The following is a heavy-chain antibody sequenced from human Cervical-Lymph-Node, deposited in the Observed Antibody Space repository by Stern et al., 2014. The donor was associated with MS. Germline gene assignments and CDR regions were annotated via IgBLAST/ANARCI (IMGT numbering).Heavy chain of an antibody. J-gene: IGHJ4*02. CDR2: IFPDDSDT. V-gene: IGHV5-51*03. CDR3: ARALLDNTAYNFGYSDY. Sequence: EVQLVESGAEVRKPGESLKISCQISGYNLDNYWPAWVRQMPGRDLEWMGGIFPDDSDTRYSPSFQGHVTCSVDKSPATAYLQWRSLKASDTAIYYCARALLDNTAYNFGYSDYWGQGTLVTVAS. CDR1: GYNLDNYW. D-gene: IGHD3-22*01.